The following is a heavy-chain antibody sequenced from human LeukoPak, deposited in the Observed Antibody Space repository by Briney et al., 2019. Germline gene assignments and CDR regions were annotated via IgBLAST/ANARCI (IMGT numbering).Heavy chain of an antibody. D-gene: IGHD1-26*01. V-gene: IGHV3-74*01. Sequence: GGSLRLSCAASAFTFSSYWMHWVRQAPGKGLVWVSRIKNDGSTTGYADSVRGRLTISRDNAKNTLYLQMNSLRAEDTAVYYCARGGSPPEALGDAFDIWGQGTMVTVSS. J-gene: IGHJ3*02. CDR1: AFTFSSYW. CDR3: ARGGSPPEALGDAFDI. CDR2: IKNDGSTT.